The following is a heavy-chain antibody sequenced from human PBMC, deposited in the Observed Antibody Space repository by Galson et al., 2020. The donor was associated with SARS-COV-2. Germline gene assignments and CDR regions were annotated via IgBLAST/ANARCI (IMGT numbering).Heavy chain of an antibody. V-gene: IGHV4-38-2*01. Sequence: SETLSLTCAVSGYSISDGNYWGWIRQSPGKGLEWIGSIYHSGDTYDNPSLKSRLTMSVDTSKNHFSLKLNSVTAEDTAVYYCASLPRGHSSDWVGGWGQGTLVTVSS. J-gene: IGHJ4*02. CDR3: ASLPRGHSSDWVGG. D-gene: IGHD6-19*01. CDR1: GYSISDGNY. CDR2: IYHSGDT.